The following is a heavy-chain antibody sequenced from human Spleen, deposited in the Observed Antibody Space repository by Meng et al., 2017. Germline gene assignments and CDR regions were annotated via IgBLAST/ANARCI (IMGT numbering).Heavy chain of an antibody. CDR3: ASGTPGRSYCDY. Sequence: QVQLVQSGAEVKKPGAAVKVSCKASGYTYTHYQMDWVRQAPGQGLEWMGWIHPSGNANYAQKFQGRVTMTTDTSTTTAYMELRSLRSDDTAVYYCASGTPGRSYCDYWGQGTLVTVSS. J-gene: IGHJ4*02. CDR2: IHPSGNA. D-gene: IGHD2-15*01. CDR1: GYTYTHYQ. V-gene: IGHV1-18*01.